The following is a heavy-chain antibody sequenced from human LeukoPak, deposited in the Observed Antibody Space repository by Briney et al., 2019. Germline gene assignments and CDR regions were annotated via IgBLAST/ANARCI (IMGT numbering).Heavy chain of an antibody. CDR1: GFTFSSYL. J-gene: IGHJ4*02. CDR3: VRQAGVH. Sequence: GGSLRLSCAASGFTFSSYLMSWVRQAPGKGLEGVAKIKEDGSEKDYVDSVKGRFTISRDNAKNSLSLEMNRLRVEDTAVYYCVRQAGVHWGQGTLVTVSS. V-gene: IGHV3-7*01. CDR2: IKEDGSEK.